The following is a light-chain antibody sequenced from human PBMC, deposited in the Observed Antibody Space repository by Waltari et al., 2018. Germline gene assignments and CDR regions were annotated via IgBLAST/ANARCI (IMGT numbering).Light chain of an antibody. V-gene: IGLV1-40*01. CDR2: GRT. J-gene: IGLJ3*02. CDR3: QSYDTSLSVV. Sequence: QSVLTQPPSVSGAPGLRVPISRTGTGSNIGHGYVVHWDPQLPRAPPNPPIFGRTSRPLGVPARFFGSTSGTSASLAITGLQAEDEADYYCQSYDTSLSVVFGGGTKLTVL. CDR1: GSNIGHGYV.